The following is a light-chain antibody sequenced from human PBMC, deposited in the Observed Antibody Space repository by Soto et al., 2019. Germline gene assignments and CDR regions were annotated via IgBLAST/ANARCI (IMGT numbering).Light chain of an antibody. CDR3: QQGFSTPYT. Sequence: EIVLTQSPGTLSLSPGERATLSCRASQSVSSSYLAWYQQKPGQAPRLLIYGASSRATGIPDRFSGSGSGTDFTLTISRLEPEDSGTYFCQQGFSTPYTFGQGTKLDI. CDR1: QSVSSSY. CDR2: GAS. V-gene: IGKV3-20*01. J-gene: IGKJ2*01.